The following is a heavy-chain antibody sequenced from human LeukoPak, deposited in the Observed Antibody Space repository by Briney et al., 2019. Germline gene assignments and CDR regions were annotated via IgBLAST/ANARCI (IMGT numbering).Heavy chain of an antibody. CDR2: ISYDGGNK. D-gene: IGHD1-26*01. J-gene: IGHJ4*02. CDR1: GFTFSSYA. Sequence: PGGSLRLSCASSGFTFSSYAMHWVRQAPGKGLEWVAVISYDGGNKYYADSVKGRFTISRDNSKNTLYLQMNSLRAEDTAVYYCARDVGARGYWGRGILVTVSS. CDR3: ARDVGARGY. V-gene: IGHV3-30-3*01.